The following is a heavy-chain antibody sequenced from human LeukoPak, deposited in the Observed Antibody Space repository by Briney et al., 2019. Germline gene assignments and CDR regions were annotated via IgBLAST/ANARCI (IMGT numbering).Heavy chain of an antibody. V-gene: IGHV4-39*01. CDR1: GVSIRSGSYY. CDR3: AIIPSLYDSSYYSWGAFDI. D-gene: IGHD3-22*01. CDR2: IYYSGST. J-gene: IGHJ3*02. Sequence: SETLSLTCTVSGVSIRSGSYYWGWIRQPPGKGLEWIGCIYYSGSTYYNPSLKSRVTISVDPSKNQFSLKLSSVTAADPAVYYCAIIPSLYDSSYYSWGAFDIWGQGTMVTLSS.